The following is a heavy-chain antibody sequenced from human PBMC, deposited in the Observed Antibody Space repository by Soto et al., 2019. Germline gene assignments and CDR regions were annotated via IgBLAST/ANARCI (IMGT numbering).Heavy chain of an antibody. D-gene: IGHD6-6*01. CDR2: IYYSGST. CDR1: AGCMSRYN. V-gene: IGHV4-59*01. Sequence: SETLSINCTISAGCMSRYNWSWIRQPPRKGLEYIEYIYYSGSTNYNPSLKSRVTISVDTSKNQFSLKLSSVTAADTAVYYCARGAARFYYYGMGVWGQETTVTVSS. CDR3: ARGAARFYYYGMGV. J-gene: IGHJ6*02.